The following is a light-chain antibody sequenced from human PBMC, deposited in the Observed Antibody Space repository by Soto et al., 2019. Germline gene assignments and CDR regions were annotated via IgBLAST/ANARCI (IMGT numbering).Light chain of an antibody. CDR1: QIISSY. J-gene: IGKJ3*01. Sequence: DIQMTQSPSSLSASVGDRVTITCRASQIISSYLNWYQQKPVKAPKLLIYAASSLQSGVPSRFSGSGSGTDFTLTISSLQPEDFATYFCQQSYSTPLTFGPVTKEDI. V-gene: IGKV1-39*01. CDR3: QQSYSTPLT. CDR2: AAS.